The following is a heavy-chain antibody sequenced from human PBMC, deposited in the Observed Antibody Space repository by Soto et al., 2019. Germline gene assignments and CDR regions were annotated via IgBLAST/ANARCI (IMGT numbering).Heavy chain of an antibody. Sequence: QVQLQQWGAGLLKPSETLSLTCAVYGGSFSGYYWSWIRQPPGKGLEWIGEINHSGSTNYNPSLKSRVTISVDTSKNQFSLKLSSVTAADTAVYYCARGGATGYYYGSGSFFDPWGQGTLVTVSS. CDR2: INHSGST. V-gene: IGHV4-34*01. CDR3: ARGGATGYYYGSGSFFDP. J-gene: IGHJ5*02. D-gene: IGHD3-10*01. CDR1: GGSFSGYY.